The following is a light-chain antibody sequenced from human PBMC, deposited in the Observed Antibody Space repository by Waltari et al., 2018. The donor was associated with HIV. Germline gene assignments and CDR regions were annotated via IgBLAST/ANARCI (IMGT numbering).Light chain of an antibody. J-gene: IGKJ2*01. CDR3: QQYKSYPST. CDR1: QSISGW. V-gene: IGKV1-5*03. Sequence: DNQMTQSPSTLSASIGDRVTITCRASQSISGWLAWYQQKPGKAPKLVIDKASSLESGVPSRISGSGSGTEYTLTISSLQPDDYGTYYCQQYKSYPSTFGQGTRLEIK. CDR2: KAS.